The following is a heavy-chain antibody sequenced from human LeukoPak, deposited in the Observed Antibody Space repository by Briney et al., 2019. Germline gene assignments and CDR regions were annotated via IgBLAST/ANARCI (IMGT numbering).Heavy chain of an antibody. J-gene: IGHJ4*02. CDR2: INPNSGGT. CDR3: ARGSYYDFWSGYP. V-gene: IGHV1-2*02. D-gene: IGHD3-3*01. CDR1: GYTFTGYY. Sequence: GASVKVSCKASGYTFTGYYMHWVRQAPGQGLEWMGWINPNSGGTNYAQKFQGRVTMTRDTSISTAYMELSRLRSDDTAVYYCARGSYYDFWSGYPWGQGTLVTVSS.